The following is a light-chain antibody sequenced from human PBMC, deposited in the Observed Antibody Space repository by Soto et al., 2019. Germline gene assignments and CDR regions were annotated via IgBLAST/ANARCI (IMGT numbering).Light chain of an antibody. Sequence: EILMTQSPATLSVSPGDSATLSYRASQSVRTHLAWYQQKPGQAPRLLIHGASTRATGIPDRFRGSGSGTDFTLTISSLQSEDFAVYYCQQYSNWPPYTFGQGTNIEIK. J-gene: IGKJ2*01. CDR3: QQYSNWPPYT. CDR2: GAS. V-gene: IGKV3-15*01. CDR1: QSVRTH.